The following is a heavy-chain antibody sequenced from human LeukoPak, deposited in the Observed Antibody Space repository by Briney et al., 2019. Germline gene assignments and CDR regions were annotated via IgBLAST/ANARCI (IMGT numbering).Heavy chain of an antibody. J-gene: IGHJ4*02. CDR3: ARASTLGFSGYDTLDY. CDR1: GGTFSSYA. D-gene: IGHD3-3*01. V-gene: IGHV1-69*13. CDR2: IIPIFGTA. Sequence: GASVKVSCKASGGTFSSYAISWVRQAPGQGLEWMGGIIPIFGTANYAQKFQGRVTITADESTSTAYMALSSLRSEDTAVYYCARASTLGFSGYDTLDYWGQGTLVTVSS.